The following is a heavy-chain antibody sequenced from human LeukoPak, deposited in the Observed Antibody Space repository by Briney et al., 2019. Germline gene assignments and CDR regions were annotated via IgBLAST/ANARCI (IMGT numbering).Heavy chain of an antibody. V-gene: IGHV4-59*01. Sequence: SETLSLTCTVSGGSISSYYWSWVRQPPGKGLEWIAYIYYSENTNYNPSLRSRVTISVDTSKNQYSLKLSSVTPADTAVYHCARGGLVGVTPHPHDAFDIWGQATMVTASS. D-gene: IGHD1-26*01. CDR2: IYYSENT. CDR1: GGSISSYY. J-gene: IGHJ3*02. CDR3: ARGGLVGVTPHPHDAFDI.